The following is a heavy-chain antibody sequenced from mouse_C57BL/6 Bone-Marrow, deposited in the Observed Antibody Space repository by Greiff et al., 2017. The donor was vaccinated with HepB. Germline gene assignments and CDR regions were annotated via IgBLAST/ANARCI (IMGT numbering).Heavy chain of an antibody. V-gene: IGHV5-6*02. CDR3: ATRFITTVVGYFDY. J-gene: IGHJ2*01. CDR1: GFTFSSYG. Sequence: EVKLVESGGDLVKPGGSLKLSCAASGFTFSSYGMSWVRQTPDKRLEWVATISSGGSYTYYPDSVKGRFTISRDNAKNTLYLQMSSLKSEDTAMYYCATRFITTVVGYFDYWGQGTTLTVSS. D-gene: IGHD1-1*01. CDR2: ISSGGSYT.